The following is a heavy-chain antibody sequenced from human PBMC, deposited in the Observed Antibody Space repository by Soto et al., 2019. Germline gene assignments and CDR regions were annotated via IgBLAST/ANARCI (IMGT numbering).Heavy chain of an antibody. Sequence: GGSLRLSCSASRFTFLNYGMSGFLQGPGKGLEWVSGISPTGEQRFYVDSVKGRFFISRDNSQNTLSLEMSNLRADDTAVYYCAKRYGSGSYSDLKSSYGMDIWGQGTSVTVSS. D-gene: IGHD3-10*01. J-gene: IGHJ6*02. CDR3: AKRYGSGSYSDLKSSYGMDI. V-gene: IGHV3-23*01. CDR1: RFTFLNYG. CDR2: ISPTGEQR.